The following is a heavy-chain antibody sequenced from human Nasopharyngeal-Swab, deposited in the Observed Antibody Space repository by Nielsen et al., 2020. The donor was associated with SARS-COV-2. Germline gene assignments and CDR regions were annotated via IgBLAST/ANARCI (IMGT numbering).Heavy chain of an antibody. Sequence: SETLSLTCSVHGASFSGYFWTWIRQPPGKGLEWIGEISHSGSTEYNPSLKSRVTISVDTSRKQFFLKLTSVTAADTAVYYCARDGGSGSYYNWGPYYYYGLDVWGQGTTVTVSS. J-gene: IGHJ6*02. CDR3: ARDGGSGSYYNWGPYYYYGLDV. CDR2: ISHSGST. V-gene: IGHV4-34*01. CDR1: GASFSGYF. D-gene: IGHD3-10*01.